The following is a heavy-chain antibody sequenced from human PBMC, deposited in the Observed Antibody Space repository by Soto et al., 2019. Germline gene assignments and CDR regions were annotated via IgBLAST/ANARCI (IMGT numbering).Heavy chain of an antibody. CDR3: AGSGSSWSYYNDYFDY. V-gene: IGHV1-18*01. J-gene: IGHJ4*02. Sequence: ASVKVSCKASGYTFTSYGISWVRQAPGQGLEWMGWISAYNGNTNYAQKLQGRVTMTTDTSTNTAYMELSSLRSDDTAVYYCAGSGSSWSYYNDYFDYWGKGSLVTVSS. CDR2: ISAYNGNT. CDR1: GYTFTSYG. D-gene: IGHD3-10*01.